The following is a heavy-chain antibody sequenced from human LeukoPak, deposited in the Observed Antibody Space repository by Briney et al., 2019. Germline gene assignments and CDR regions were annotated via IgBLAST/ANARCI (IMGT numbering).Heavy chain of an antibody. CDR3: ANVGLLVGATVGH. V-gene: IGHV3-30*18. Sequence: GRSLRLSCAASGFTFSRYGMHWVRQAPDKGLEWVTSISNDGSNKYYADSVEGRFTISRYNSKNKLYMQMNSLRVEDTAIYYCANVGLLVGATVGHWGQGTLVTVSS. CDR1: GFTFSRYG. CDR2: ISNDGSNK. J-gene: IGHJ4*02. D-gene: IGHD1-26*01.